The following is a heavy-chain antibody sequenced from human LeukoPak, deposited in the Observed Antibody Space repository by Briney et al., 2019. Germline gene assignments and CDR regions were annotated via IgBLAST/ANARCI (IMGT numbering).Heavy chain of an antibody. J-gene: IGHJ4*02. D-gene: IGHD3-10*01. CDR3: ARDFYYGSGSYYPPPFDY. CDR1: GYTFTSYG. V-gene: IGHV1-18*04. Sequence: ASVKVSCKASGYTFTSYGISWVRQAPGQGLECMGWISAYNGNTNYAQKLQGGVTMTTDTSTSTAYMELRSLRSDDTAVYYCARDFYYGSGSYYPPPFDYWGQGTLVTVSS. CDR2: ISAYNGNT.